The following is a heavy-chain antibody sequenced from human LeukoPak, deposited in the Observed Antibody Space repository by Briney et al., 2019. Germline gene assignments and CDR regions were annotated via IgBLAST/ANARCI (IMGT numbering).Heavy chain of an antibody. D-gene: IGHD6-19*01. CDR1: GYTFTKYY. CDR2: INPNSGGT. CDR3: ARREAVGSQVDY. J-gene: IGHJ4*02. V-gene: IGHV1-2*02. Sequence: GASVKVSCKASGYTFTKYYMFWVRQAPGQGLEWMGWINPNSGGTNYAQKFQGRVTMTRDTSISTAYMELSRLRSDDTAVYYCARREAVGSQVDYWGQGTLVTVSS.